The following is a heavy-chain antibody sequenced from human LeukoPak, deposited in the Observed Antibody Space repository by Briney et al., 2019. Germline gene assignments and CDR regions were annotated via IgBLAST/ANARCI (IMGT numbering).Heavy chain of an antibody. J-gene: IGHJ3*02. Sequence: SVKVSCKASGYTFTGYYMHWVRQATGQGLEWMGGIIPIFGTANYAQKFQGRVTITADKSTSTAYMELSSLRSEDTAVYYCARSGYSSGLDHAFDIWGQGTMVTVSS. CDR3: ARSGYSSGLDHAFDI. CDR2: IIPIFGTA. CDR1: GYTFTGYY. V-gene: IGHV1-69*06. D-gene: IGHD6-19*01.